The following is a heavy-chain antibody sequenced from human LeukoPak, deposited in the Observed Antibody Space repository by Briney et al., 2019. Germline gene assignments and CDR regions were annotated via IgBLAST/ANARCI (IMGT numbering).Heavy chain of an antibody. D-gene: IGHD5-12*01. V-gene: IGHV3-66*02. Sequence: PGGSLRLSCIGSEFTFNNYWMSWVRQAPGKGLEWVSVTYSGGRTYYEDSVKGRFTISRDNSKNTLYLQMNSLRAEDTAVYYCAKDTVKVTTIRRVPHYMDVWGKGTTVTISS. CDR3: AKDTVKVTTIRRVPHYMDV. CDR2: TYSGGRT. CDR1: EFTFNNYW. J-gene: IGHJ6*03.